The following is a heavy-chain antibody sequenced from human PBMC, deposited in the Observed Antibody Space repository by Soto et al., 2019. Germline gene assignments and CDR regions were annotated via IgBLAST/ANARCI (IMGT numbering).Heavy chain of an antibody. D-gene: IGHD6-13*01. Sequence: QVQLVQSGAEVKKPGSSVKVSCKASGGTFSSYAISWVRQAPGQGLERMGGIIPIFGTANYAQKFQGRVTITADESTSTAYMELSSLRSEDTAVYYCARGKHSSSWSPNYWYFDLWGRGTLVTVSS. J-gene: IGHJ2*01. CDR1: GGTFSSYA. V-gene: IGHV1-69*01. CDR3: ARGKHSSSWSPNYWYFDL. CDR2: IIPIFGTA.